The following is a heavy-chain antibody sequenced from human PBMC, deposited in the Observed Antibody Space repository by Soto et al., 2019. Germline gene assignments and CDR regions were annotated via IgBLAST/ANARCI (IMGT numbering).Heavy chain of an antibody. Sequence: GGSLRLSCVASGFTFSSYEMNWVHQAPGKGLEWVSYISSSGKTIHYADSVKGRFTISRDNGKNSLYLQMNSLRAEDTAVYYCARNNGDYEVYWGQGTLVTVSS. CDR3: ARNNGDYEVY. CDR1: GFTFSSYE. J-gene: IGHJ4*02. V-gene: IGHV3-48*03. CDR2: ISSSGKTI. D-gene: IGHD4-17*01.